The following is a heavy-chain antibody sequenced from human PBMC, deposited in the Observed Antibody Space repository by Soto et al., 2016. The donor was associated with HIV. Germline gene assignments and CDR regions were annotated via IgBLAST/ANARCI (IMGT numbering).Heavy chain of an antibody. V-gene: IGHV3-48*04. CDR3: ARDPYSFGPHFDY. CDR2: ISSTSSTI. D-gene: IGHD5-18*01. J-gene: IGHJ4*02. CDR1: GFTFSSYN. Sequence: EVQLVESGGGLVQPGGSLRLSCAASGFTFSSYNMNWVRQAPGKGLEWVSYISSTSSTISYADSVKGRFTISRDNAKSSLYLQMNSLRAEDTAVYYCARDPYSFGPHFDYWGQGTLVTVSS.